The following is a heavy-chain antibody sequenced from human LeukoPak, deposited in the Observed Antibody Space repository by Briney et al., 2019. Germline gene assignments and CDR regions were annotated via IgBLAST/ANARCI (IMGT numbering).Heavy chain of an antibody. J-gene: IGHJ4*02. Sequence: TSETLFLTCTVSGGSISSYYWSWIRQSPGKGLEWLGYIYYSGSTNYNPSLKSRVTISADTSKNQFSLKLNSVTAADTAVYYCARDPTPLYWGQGTLVTVSS. CDR2: IYYSGST. CDR1: GGSISSYY. V-gene: IGHV4-59*01. CDR3: ARDPTPLY.